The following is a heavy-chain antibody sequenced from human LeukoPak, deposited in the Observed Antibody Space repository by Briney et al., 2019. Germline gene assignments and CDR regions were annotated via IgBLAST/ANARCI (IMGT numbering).Heavy chain of an antibody. Sequence: SETLSLTCTVSSGSISSYYWSWIRQPPGKGLEWIGYIYYSGSTNYNPPLKSRVTISVDTSKNQFSLKLSSVTAADTAVYYCARTTEGGYTYDYFYYYYMDVWGKGTTVTISS. D-gene: IGHD5-18*01. CDR1: SGSISSYY. V-gene: IGHV4-59*01. CDR2: IYYSGST. J-gene: IGHJ6*03. CDR3: ARTTEGGYTYDYFYYYYMDV.